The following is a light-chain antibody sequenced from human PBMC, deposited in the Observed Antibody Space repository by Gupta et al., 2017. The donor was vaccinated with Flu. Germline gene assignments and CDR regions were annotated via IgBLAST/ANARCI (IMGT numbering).Light chain of an antibody. CDR1: QSVNRSY. CDR3: QQYGSSPKYS. V-gene: IGKV3-20*01. J-gene: IGKJ2*01. Sequence: RATLSCRASQSVNRSYLAWYQQKAGQAPRLLIYGASSRATGIPDRFSGSGSGTDFTLTISRLEPEDFAVYYCQQYGSSPKYSFGQGTKLEIK. CDR2: GAS.